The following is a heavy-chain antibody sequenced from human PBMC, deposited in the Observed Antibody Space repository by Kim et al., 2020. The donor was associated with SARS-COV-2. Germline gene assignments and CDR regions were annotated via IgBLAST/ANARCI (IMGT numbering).Heavy chain of an antibody. Sequence: SETLSLTCTVSGGSISSSSYYWGWIRQPPGKGLEWIGSIYYSGSTYYNPSLKSRVTISVDTSKNQFSLKLSSVTAADTAVYYCARDGGYPLLWFGEGLFLFDYWGQGTLVTVSS. CDR3: ARDGGYPLLWFGEGLFLFDY. CDR1: GGSISSSSYY. CDR2: IYYSGST. D-gene: IGHD3-10*01. V-gene: IGHV4-39*07. J-gene: IGHJ4*02.